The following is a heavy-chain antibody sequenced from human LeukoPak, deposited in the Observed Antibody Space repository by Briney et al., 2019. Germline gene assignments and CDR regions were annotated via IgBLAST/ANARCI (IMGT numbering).Heavy chain of an antibody. Sequence: PGGSLRLSCAASGFSVRNYYMSWVRQAPGTGLEWVSVIYSGGRTNYADSVKGRFTISRDNSKNSLYLQMNSLRTEDTALYYCARDGEQLRNTFDFWGQGTMVTVSS. V-gene: IGHV3-53*05. J-gene: IGHJ3*01. D-gene: IGHD1-1*01. CDR1: GFSVRNYY. CDR3: ARDGEQLRNTFDF. CDR2: IYSGGRT.